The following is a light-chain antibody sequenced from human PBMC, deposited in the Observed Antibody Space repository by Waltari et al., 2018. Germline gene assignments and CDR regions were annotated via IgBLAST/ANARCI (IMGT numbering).Light chain of an antibody. CDR3: QQSYSTSMYT. CDR1: QSISSY. V-gene: IGKV1-39*01. Sequence: DIQMTQSPSPLSASVGDRVTITCRASQSISSYLNWYQQKPGKAPKLLIYAASSLQSGVPSRFSGSGSGTDFTLTISSLQPEDFATYYCQQSYSTSMYTFGQGTKLEIK. J-gene: IGKJ2*01. CDR2: AAS.